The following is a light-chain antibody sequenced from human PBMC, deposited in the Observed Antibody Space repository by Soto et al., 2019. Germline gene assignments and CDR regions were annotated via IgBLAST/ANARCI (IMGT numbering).Light chain of an antibody. CDR1: NSNIGSNT. CDR3: AAWDDSLNGRV. Sequence: QSVLTQPPSASGTPGQRVTISCSGSNSNIGSNTVNWYQQLPGTAPKLLIYYDNLRPSGVPDRISGSKSGTSASLAISGLQSDDEADYYCAAWDDSLNGRVFGTGTKGTAL. J-gene: IGLJ1*01. CDR2: YDN. V-gene: IGLV1-44*01.